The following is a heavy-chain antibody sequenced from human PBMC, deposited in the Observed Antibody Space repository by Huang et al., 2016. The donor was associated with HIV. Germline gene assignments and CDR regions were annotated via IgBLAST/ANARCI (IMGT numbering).Heavy chain of an antibody. Sequence: QVQLVQSGGEVKQPGASVRVSCKASGYDFGSYGMSWVRQAPGQVGEWRGWIGSDSRETRTAQKFQGRVTMTTDRSATTTYMELRSLRYDDTAVDYCARDTYYTDIWKRNDASFLWGQGTMITVYS. CDR2: IGSDSRET. CDR1: GYDFGSYG. CDR3: ARDTYYTDIWKRNDASFL. J-gene: IGHJ3*01. V-gene: IGHV1-18*01. D-gene: IGHD3-22*01.